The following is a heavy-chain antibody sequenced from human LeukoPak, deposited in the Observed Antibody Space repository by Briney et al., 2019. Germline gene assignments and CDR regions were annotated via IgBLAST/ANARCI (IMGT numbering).Heavy chain of an antibody. CDR1: GFTFDAYA. V-gene: IGHV3-9*01. D-gene: IGHD6-19*01. J-gene: IGHJ3*02. CDR3: AVDLYSSVWYGAFDM. CDR2: ISWNSGTI. Sequence: GGSLRLSCAASGFTFDAYAMHWVRQAPGKGLEWVSGISWNSGTIGYADSVKGRFTISRDNAKNSLYLQMNSLRAEDTALYFCAVDLYSSVWYGAFDMWGQGTMVTVPT.